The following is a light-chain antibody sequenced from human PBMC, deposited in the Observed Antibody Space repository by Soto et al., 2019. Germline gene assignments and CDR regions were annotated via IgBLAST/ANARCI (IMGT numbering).Light chain of an antibody. V-gene: IGLV2-14*01. J-gene: IGLJ3*02. CDR2: EVS. CDR1: SSDVGVYNY. Sequence: QSVLTQPASVSGSPGQSITISCTGTSSDVGVYNYVSWYQQHPGKAPKLMIYEVSNRPSGVSNRFSGSKSGNTASLTISGLQAEDEADYYCSSYTITSIWVFGGGTKLTVL. CDR3: SSYTITSIWV.